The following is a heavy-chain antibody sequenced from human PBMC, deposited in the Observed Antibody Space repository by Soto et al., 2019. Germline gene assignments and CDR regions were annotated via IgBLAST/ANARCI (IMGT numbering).Heavy chain of an antibody. D-gene: IGHD6-6*01. V-gene: IGHV3-33*01. J-gene: IGHJ6*02. CDR1: GFTFSSYG. CDR3: ARYLSSSSSYYFYGMDV. CDR2: IWYDGSNK. Sequence: QVQLVESGGGVVQPGRSLRLSCAASGFTFSSYGMHWVRQAPGKGLEWVAVIWYDGSNKYYADSVKGRFTISRDNSKNTLYLQMNSLRADDTAVYYCARYLSSSSSYYFYGMDVWGQGTTVTVSS.